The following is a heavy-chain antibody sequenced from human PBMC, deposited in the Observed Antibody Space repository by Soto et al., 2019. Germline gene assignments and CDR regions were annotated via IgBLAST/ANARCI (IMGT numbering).Heavy chain of an antibody. D-gene: IGHD2-2*01. J-gene: IGHJ6*02. CDR1: GYTFTSYG. CDR3: ARLWDIVLVPAASNYYGMDV. CDR2: ISAYNGNT. V-gene: IGHV1-18*01. Sequence: ASVKVSCKASGYTFTSYGISWVRQAPGQGLEWMGWISAYNGNTNYAQKLQGRVTMTTDTSTSTAYMELRSLRSDDTAVYYCARLWDIVLVPAASNYYGMDVWGQGTTVTVSS.